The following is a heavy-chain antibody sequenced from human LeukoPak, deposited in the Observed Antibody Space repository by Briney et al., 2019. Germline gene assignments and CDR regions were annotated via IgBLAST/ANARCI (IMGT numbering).Heavy chain of an antibody. V-gene: IGHV3-23*01. J-gene: IGHJ3*02. CDR1: GFTFSSYA. CDR3: ARDLTYCGGDCYSGGNDAFDI. CDR2: ISGSGGST. Sequence: GGSLRLSYAASGFTFSSYAMSWVRQAPGKGLEWVSAISGSGGSTYYADSVKGRFTISRDNSKNTLYLQMNSLRADDTAVYYCARDLTYCGGDCYSGGNDAFDIWGQGTMVTVSS. D-gene: IGHD2-21*02.